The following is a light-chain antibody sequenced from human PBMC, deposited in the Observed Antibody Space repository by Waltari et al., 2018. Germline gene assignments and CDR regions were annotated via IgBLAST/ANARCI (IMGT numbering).Light chain of an antibody. CDR1: ASNIASFG. CDR2: ENT. J-gene: IGLJ3*02. Sequence: QSVLTQAPSVSGAPGQRVTISCPGGASNIASFGGNWYQHLPGRVPKPLIYENTNRASGVPDRFSGSKSGTSASLAIEGLQPEDEGDYYCQSYDKRMRGSVLFGGGTKVTV. CDR3: QSYDKRMRGSVL. V-gene: IGLV1-40*01.